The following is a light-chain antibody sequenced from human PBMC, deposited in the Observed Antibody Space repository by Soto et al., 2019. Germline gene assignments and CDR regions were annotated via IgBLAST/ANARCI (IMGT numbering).Light chain of an antibody. J-gene: IGKJ1*01. V-gene: IGKV1-27*01. Sequence: IQMTPSPSYLSASVGDRVPITCRASPDINNFLAWYQHKPGKVPKLLIYAASTLQSGVPSRFSGSGSGTDFTLTISSLQPDDVATYYCQRYKNAPWTFGQGTKVEIK. CDR2: AAS. CDR1: PDINNF. CDR3: QRYKNAPWT.